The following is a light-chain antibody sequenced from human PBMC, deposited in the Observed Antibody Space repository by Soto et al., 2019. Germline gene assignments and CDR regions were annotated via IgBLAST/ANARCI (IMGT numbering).Light chain of an antibody. V-gene: IGKV1-12*01. J-gene: IGKJ1*01. CDR1: RDISNS. CDR2: GAS. CDR3: QQTSAFPRT. Sequence: IQMTQSPSSVSASVGDRLTITCRASRDISNSLAWYQQTPGKAPKLLLRGASSLHRGVPSRFSGGGAGTEFTLTISSRQPADFATYYCQQTSAFPRTFGQGTKVDIK.